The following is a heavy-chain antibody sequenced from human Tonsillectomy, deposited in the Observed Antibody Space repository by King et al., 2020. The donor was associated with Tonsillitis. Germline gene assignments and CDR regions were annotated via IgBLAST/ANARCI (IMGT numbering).Heavy chain of an antibody. J-gene: IGHJ6*03. CDR1: GFTFNTYG. CDR2: IYYDGSNK. D-gene: IGHD2-21*02. Sequence: VQLVESGGGVVQPGRSLRLSCAASGFTFNTYGMHWVRQAPGKGLEWVAVIYYDGSNKYYADSVKGRFTISRDNSKNTLYVQMESLRAEDTAVYYCARSPRALVTATNDYYPYMDVWGKGTPVTVSS. V-gene: IGHV3-33*08. CDR3: ARSPRALVTATNDYYPYMDV.